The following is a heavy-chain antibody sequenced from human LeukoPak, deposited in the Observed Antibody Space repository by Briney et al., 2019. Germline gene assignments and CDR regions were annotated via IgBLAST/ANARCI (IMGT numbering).Heavy chain of an antibody. CDR1: GGSISSDY. V-gene: IGHV4-4*07. Sequence: SETLSLTCTVSGGSISSDYWSWIRQPAGKGLEWIGRMYTSGSANYNPSLKSRVTMSLDTSKKLFSLQMSSVTAADTAIYYCATERSRGLALWGQGALVIVSS. J-gene: IGHJ5*02. CDR3: ATERSRGLAL. D-gene: IGHD2-2*01. CDR2: MYTSGSA.